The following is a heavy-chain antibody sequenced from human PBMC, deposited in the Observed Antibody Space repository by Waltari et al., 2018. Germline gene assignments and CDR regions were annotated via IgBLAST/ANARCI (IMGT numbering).Heavy chain of an antibody. Sequence: QVQLLGSGGGVVQPGTSLRLSCAASGFIFNSFGMHWVRQAPGRVLECVPGTWNDGTNTYYAYSVKGRFTISRDNSKNMFGLHMNSLRAEDTAIFYGARDSYSNVWGGFDFWGQGALVTVSS. V-gene: IGHV3-33*01. CDR2: TWNDGTNT. D-gene: IGHD6-19*01. CDR3: ARDSYSNVWGGFDF. J-gene: IGHJ4*02. CDR1: GFIFNSFG.